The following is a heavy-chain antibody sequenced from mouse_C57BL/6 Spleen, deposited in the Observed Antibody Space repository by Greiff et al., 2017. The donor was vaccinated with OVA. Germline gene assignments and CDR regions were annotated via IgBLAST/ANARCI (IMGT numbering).Heavy chain of an antibody. Sequence: EVHLVESGGGLVKPGGSLKLSCAASGFTFSSYAMSWVRQTPEKRLEWVATISDGGSYTYYPDNVKGRLTISSDNAKNNLYLQMSHLKSEDTAMYYCAREGYYSNYVAYWGQGTLVTVSA. J-gene: IGHJ3*01. CDR2: ISDGGSYT. CDR1: GFTFSSYA. CDR3: AREGYYSNYVAY. D-gene: IGHD2-5*01. V-gene: IGHV5-4*01.